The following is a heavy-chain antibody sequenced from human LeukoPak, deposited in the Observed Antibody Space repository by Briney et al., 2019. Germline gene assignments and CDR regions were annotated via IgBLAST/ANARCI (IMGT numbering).Heavy chain of an antibody. J-gene: IGHJ5*02. CDR1: GGSISSSSYY. CDR2: IYYSRST. CDR3: ARQARYCGTPQADWFDP. Sequence: PSETLSLTCTVSGGSISSSSYYWGWIRQPPGKGLEWIGSIYYSRSTYYNPSLKSRVTISVDTSKNQFSLKLRSVTAADTAVYYCARQARYCGTPQADWFDPWGQGTLVTVSS. D-gene: IGHD2-21*01. V-gene: IGHV4-39*01.